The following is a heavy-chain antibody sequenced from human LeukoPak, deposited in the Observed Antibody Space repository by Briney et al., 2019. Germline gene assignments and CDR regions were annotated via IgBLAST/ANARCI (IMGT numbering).Heavy chain of an antibody. CDR1: GFTFSSYA. J-gene: IGHJ4*02. CDR3: ARDDYDSSGYYFY. V-gene: IGHV3-30-3*01. Sequence: GRSLRLSCAASGFTFSSYAMHWVRQAPGKGLEWVAVISYDGSNKYYADSVKGRFTISRDNSKNTLYLQMNSLRAEDTAVYYCARDDYDSSGYYFYWGQGTLVTVSS. D-gene: IGHD3-22*01. CDR2: ISYDGSNK.